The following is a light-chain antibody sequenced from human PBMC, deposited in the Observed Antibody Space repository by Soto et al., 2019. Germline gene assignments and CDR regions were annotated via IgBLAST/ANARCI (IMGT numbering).Light chain of an antibody. J-gene: IGKJ1*01. CDR2: KVS. Sequence: DIVLTQTPRSSPVTLGQPASISCRSSQSLVHSNGNTYLTWLQQRPGQPPRILIYKVSNRFSGVPDRLSASGAGTDFTRKISRVESEDVGVCCFLHLAQVPRTFGPGTKVAIK. CDR3: LHLAQVPRT. V-gene: IGKV2-24*01. CDR1: QSLVHSNGNTY.